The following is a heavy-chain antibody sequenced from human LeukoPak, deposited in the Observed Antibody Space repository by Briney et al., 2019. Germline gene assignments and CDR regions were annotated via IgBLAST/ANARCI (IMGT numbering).Heavy chain of an antibody. CDR1: GFTFSNYT. CDR2: ISWDGGST. D-gene: IGHD3-22*01. Sequence: PGGSLRLSCAPSGFTFSNYTMHWVRQAPGKGLEWVSLISWDGGSTYYADSVKGRFTISRDNSKNSLYLQMNSLRTEDTALYYCATFSYSYDSSGYYFDYWGQGTLVTVSS. CDR3: ATFSYSYDSSGYYFDY. J-gene: IGHJ4*02. V-gene: IGHV3-43*01.